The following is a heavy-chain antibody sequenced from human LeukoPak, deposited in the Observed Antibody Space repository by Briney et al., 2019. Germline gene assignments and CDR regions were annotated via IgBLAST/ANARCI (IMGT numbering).Heavy chain of an antibody. D-gene: IGHD6-6*01. J-gene: IGHJ4*02. CDR1: GISICSYY. CDR3: ARVTKIAARRLYYFDY. V-gene: IGHV4-59*01. Sequence: SETLSFTGTVSGISICSYYWSWIRQPPGKGLEWIGYIYYSGSTNYNPSLKSPVTISVDTSKTPFSLKLSSVTAADTAMYYCARVTKIAARRLYYFDYWGQGTLVTVPS. CDR2: IYYSGST.